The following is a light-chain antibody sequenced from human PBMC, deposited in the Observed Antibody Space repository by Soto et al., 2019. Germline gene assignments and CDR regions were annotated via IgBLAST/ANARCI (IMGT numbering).Light chain of an antibody. Sequence: DIQMTQSPSTLSASVGARVPISGTASQSISSCLAWYQQKPGKAPTLPIYKASSLESGVPSRCIGSRSGTEFTLTTSSLQPDDFSTYYCQQYNGYSLWTFGQGTKVDIK. CDR2: KAS. V-gene: IGKV1-5*03. CDR3: QQYNGYSLWT. CDR1: QSISSC. J-gene: IGKJ1*01.